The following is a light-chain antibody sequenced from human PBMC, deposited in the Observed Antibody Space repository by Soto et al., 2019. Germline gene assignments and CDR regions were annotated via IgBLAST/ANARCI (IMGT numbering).Light chain of an antibody. CDR2: AAS. J-gene: IGKJ4*01. V-gene: IGKV1-9*01. Sequence: DIQLTQSPSFLSASVGDRVTITCRASQGISSYLAWYQQKPGKAPKLLIYAASTLQSGVPSRFSGSGSGTEFTLSISSLQLEDFATYYCQQLNSFPYFGGGTKVEIK. CDR3: QQLNSFPY. CDR1: QGISSY.